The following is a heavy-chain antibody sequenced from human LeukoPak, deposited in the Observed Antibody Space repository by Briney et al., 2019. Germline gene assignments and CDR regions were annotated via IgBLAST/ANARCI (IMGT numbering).Heavy chain of an antibody. D-gene: IGHD3-3*01. CDR1: GFPFSTYA. CDR3: AKDRIPDGYYSIDY. CDR2: ITGNAGLI. J-gene: IGHJ4*02. V-gene: IGHV3-23*01. Sequence: PGGSLRLSCAASGFPFSTYAMNWVRQAPGKGLEWFSVITGNAGLIDYADSVKGRFPISRDNYKNTLYLQMNSLSAEDTARYYCAKDRIPDGYYSIDYWGQGTPVTVSS.